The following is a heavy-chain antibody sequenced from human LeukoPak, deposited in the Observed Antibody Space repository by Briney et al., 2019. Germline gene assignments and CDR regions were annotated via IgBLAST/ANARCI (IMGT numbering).Heavy chain of an antibody. J-gene: IGHJ4*02. CDR3: ARQTGSGLFILP. D-gene: IGHD3/OR15-3a*01. V-gene: IGHV4-59*08. Sequence: SETLSLTCTVSGGSVSSYYWSWIRQPPGKGLEWIGYIYYSGSTKYNPSLKSRVTISEDTSKNQFSLRLTSVTAADTAVYYCARQTGSGLFILPGGQGTLVTVSS. CDR2: IYYSGST. CDR1: GGSVSSYY.